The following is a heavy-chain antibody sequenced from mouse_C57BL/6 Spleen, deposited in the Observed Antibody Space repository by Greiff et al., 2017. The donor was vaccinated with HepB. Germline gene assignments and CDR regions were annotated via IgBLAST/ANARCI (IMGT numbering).Heavy chain of an antibody. V-gene: IGHV1-82*01. J-gene: IGHJ4*01. CDR1: GYAFSSSW. D-gene: IGHD1-1*01. CDR3: ARWKYGSSLRAMDY. Sequence: QVQLQQSGPELVKPGASVKISCKASGYAFSSSWMNWVKQRPGKGLEWIGRIYPGDGDTNYNGKFKGKATLTADKSSSTAYMQLSSLTSEDSAVYFCARWKYGSSLRAMDYWGQGTSVTVSS. CDR2: IYPGDGDT.